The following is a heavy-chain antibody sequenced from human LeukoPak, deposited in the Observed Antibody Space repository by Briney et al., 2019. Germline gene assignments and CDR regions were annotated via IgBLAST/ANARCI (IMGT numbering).Heavy chain of an antibody. CDR3: VKGFYISHY. CDR2: ITSDGIHT. CDR1: GFAFSSNA. Sequence: GGSLRLSCSASGFAFSSNAMHWVRQAPGKGLEYVSTITSDGIHTYYADSVKGRFTISRDNSKNTLYLQMSSLRAEDTAIYYCVKGFYISHYWGQGNLVTVSS. D-gene: IGHD2/OR15-2a*01. V-gene: IGHV3-64D*06. J-gene: IGHJ4*02.